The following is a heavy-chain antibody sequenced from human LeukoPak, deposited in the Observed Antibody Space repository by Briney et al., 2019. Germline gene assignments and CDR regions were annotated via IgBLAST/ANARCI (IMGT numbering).Heavy chain of an antibody. CDR3: AGKPTYSSFLLFDY. V-gene: IGHV4-30-4*08. D-gene: IGHD6-6*01. Sequence: PSQTLSLTCTVSSGSISSGDYYWNWIRQPPGKGLEWIGYIYHSGSTYYNPSLKSRVTISVDTSKNQFSLKLRSVTAADTAVYYCAGKPTYSSFLLFDYWGQGTLVTVSS. CDR1: SGSISSGDYY. CDR2: IYHSGST. J-gene: IGHJ4*02.